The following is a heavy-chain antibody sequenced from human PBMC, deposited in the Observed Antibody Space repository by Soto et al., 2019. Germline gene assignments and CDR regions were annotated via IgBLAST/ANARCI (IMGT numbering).Heavy chain of an antibody. V-gene: IGHV4-59*08. CDR3: ARHKRFLEWLSSPDYYYYMDV. CDR1: GGSISSYY. CDR2: IYYSGST. D-gene: IGHD3-3*01. Sequence: SETLSLTCTVSGGSISSYYWSWIRQPPGKGLEWIGYIYYSGSTNYNPSLKSRVTISVETSKNQFSLKLSSVTAADTAVYYCARHKRFLEWLSSPDYYYYMDVWGKGTTVTVSS. J-gene: IGHJ6*03.